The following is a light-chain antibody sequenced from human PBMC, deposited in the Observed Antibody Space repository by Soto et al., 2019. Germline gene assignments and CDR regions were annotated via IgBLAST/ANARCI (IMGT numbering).Light chain of an antibody. Sequence: EIVLTQSPGTLSLSPGERATLSCRASQSVSSSYLAWYQQKPGQAPRLLIYGASSRANGIPDRFSGSGSGTDFTLTISRLEPEDCAVYYCHQYDNSPLTFGGGTKVEIK. CDR1: QSVSSSY. CDR3: HQYDNSPLT. J-gene: IGKJ4*01. V-gene: IGKV3-20*01. CDR2: GAS.